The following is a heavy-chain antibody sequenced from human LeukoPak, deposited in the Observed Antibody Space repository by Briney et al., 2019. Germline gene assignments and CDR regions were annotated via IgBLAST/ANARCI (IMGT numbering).Heavy chain of an antibody. V-gene: IGHV3-30*03. CDR2: ISYDGSNK. Sequence: QPGRSLRLSCAASGFTFSSYGMHWVRQAPGKGLEWVAVISYDGSNKYYADSVKGRFTISRDNSKNTLYLQMNSLRAEDTAVYYCARWGSYYDILTGYYNAYYFDYWGQGTLVTVSS. D-gene: IGHD3-9*01. CDR1: GFTFSSYG. J-gene: IGHJ4*02. CDR3: ARWGSYYDILTGYYNAYYFDY.